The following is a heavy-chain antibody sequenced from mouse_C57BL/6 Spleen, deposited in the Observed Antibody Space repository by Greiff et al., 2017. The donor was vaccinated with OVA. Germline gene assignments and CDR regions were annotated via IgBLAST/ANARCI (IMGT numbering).Heavy chain of an antibody. CDR1: GYTFTDYY. J-gene: IGHJ2*01. CDR2: INPNNGGT. D-gene: IGHD2-5*01. Sequence: EVQLQQSGPELVKPGASVKISCKASGYTFTDYYMNWVKQSHGKSLEWIGDINPNNGGTSYNQKFKGKATLTVDKSSSTAYMELRSLTSEDSAVYYCARGNYSNYAFFFDYWGQGTTLTVSS. V-gene: IGHV1-26*01. CDR3: ARGNYSNYAFFFDY.